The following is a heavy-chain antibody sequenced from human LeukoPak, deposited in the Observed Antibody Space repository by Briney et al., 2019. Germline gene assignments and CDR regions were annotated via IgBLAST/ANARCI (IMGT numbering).Heavy chain of an antibody. CDR1: GGSISNYY. J-gene: IGHJ4*02. CDR2: IYYSGTT. Sequence: SETPSLTCTVSGGSISNYYWSWIRQPPGKGLEWIGYIYYSGTTNYNPSLKSRVTMSADTSENEFSLKLSSVTAADTAVYFCASSHPLGSPNPYYTPFDCWGQGILVTVSS. CDR3: ASSHPLGSPNPYYTPFDC. V-gene: IGHV4-59*01. D-gene: IGHD3-22*01.